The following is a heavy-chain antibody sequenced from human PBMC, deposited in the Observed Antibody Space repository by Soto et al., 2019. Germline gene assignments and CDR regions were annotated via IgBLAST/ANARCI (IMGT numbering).Heavy chain of an antibody. CDR3: AREADRGFYFDY. CDR1: GFTFTDYC. CDR2: INSDGSRT. V-gene: IGHV3-74*01. Sequence: PVGSLRLSCAASGFTFTDYCTHWVRQAPGKVLVWVSRINSDGSRTSYADSVTGRFTISRDNAKNTLYLQMNSLRVEDTALYYCAREADRGFYFDYWGQGTLVTVSS. J-gene: IGHJ4*02.